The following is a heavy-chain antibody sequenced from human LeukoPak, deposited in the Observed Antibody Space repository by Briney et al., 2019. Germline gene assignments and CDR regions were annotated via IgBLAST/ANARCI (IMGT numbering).Heavy chain of an antibody. CDR2: MNPNSGNT. CDR1: GGTFSSYA. CDR3: ARDPPVTYYYDSSGSGMDV. J-gene: IGHJ6*02. Sequence: ASVKVSCKASGGTFSSYAISWVRQAPGQGLEWMGWMNPNSGNTGYAQKFQGRVTMTRNTSISTAYMELSSLRSEDTAVYYCARDPPVTYYYDSSGSGMDVWGQGTTVTVSS. D-gene: IGHD3-22*01. V-gene: IGHV1-8*02.